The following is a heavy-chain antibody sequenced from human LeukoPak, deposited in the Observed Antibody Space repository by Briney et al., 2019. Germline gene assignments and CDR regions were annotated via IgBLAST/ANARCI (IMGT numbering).Heavy chain of an antibody. CDR3: AKDGQRGFDYSNSLEH. Sequence: PGTSLRLSCEASGFTFSHFGMHWVRQAPGKGLEWVAVIWSDATNQYYADSVKGRFTISRDNFKRTVSLEMNSLRAEDTAVYYCAKDGQRGFDYSNSLEHWGQGSLVIVSS. V-gene: IGHV3-33*06. CDR2: IWSDATNQ. CDR1: GFTFSHFG. J-gene: IGHJ5*02. D-gene: IGHD4-11*01.